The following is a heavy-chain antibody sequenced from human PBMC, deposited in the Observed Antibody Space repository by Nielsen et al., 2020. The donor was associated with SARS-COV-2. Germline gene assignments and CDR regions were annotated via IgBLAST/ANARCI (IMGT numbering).Heavy chain of an antibody. D-gene: IGHD2-15*01. CDR1: GFTFSSYG. J-gene: IGHJ5*02. CDR2: FDPEDGET. CDR3: ATVVVVAATPFDP. Sequence: GESLKISCAASGFTFSSYGMHWVRQAPGKGLEWMGGFDPEDGETIYAQKFQGRVTMTEDTSTDTAYMELSSLRSEDTAVYYCATVVVVAATPFDPWGQGTLVTVSS. V-gene: IGHV1-24*01.